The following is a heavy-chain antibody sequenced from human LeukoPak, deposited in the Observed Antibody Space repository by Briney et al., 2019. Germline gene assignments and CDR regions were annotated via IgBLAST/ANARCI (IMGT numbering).Heavy chain of an antibody. CDR2: ISYDGSNK. CDR1: GFTFSSYG. Sequence: RGSLRLSCAASGFTFSSYGMHWVRQAPGKGLEWVAVISYDGSNKYYADSVKGRFTISRDNSKNTLYLQMNSLRAEDTAVYYCANLLRWEPYWGQGTLVTVSS. CDR3: ANLLRWEPY. J-gene: IGHJ4*02. V-gene: IGHV3-30*18. D-gene: IGHD4-23*01.